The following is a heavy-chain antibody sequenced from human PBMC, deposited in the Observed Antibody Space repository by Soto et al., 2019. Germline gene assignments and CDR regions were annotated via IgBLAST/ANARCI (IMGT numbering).Heavy chain of an antibody. D-gene: IGHD2-21*02. CDR2: INPSSSST. CDR3: ARGGVVVVTAQGY. Sequence: ASVKVSCKASGYTSTGSYMHWVRQAPGKGLEWMGSINPSSSSTNYAQKFRGRVSMTRETSISTAYMELSRLRSDDTAVYYCARGGVVVVTAQGYWGQGTLVTVSS. J-gene: IGHJ4*02. V-gene: IGHV1-2*02. CDR1: GYTSTGSY.